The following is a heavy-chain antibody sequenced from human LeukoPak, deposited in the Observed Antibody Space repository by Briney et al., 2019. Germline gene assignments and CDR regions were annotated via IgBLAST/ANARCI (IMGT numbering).Heavy chain of an antibody. CDR3: AKDANWGCDY. CDR2: IAFDGSYT. D-gene: IGHD7-27*01. CDR1: GFAFSAYG. V-gene: IGHV3-30*02. Sequence: GGSLRLSCAASGFAFSAYGMHWVRQAPGKGLEWVAYIAFDGSYTYCADSVKGRFTISRDNSKNTLNLQMSSLRGEDTAVYFCAKDANWGCDYWGQGALVTVSS. J-gene: IGHJ4*02.